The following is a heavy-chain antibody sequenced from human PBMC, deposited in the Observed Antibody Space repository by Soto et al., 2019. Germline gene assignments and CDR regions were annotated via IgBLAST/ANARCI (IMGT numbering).Heavy chain of an antibody. J-gene: IGHJ6*04. Sequence: EVQLVESGGGLVKPGGSLRLSCEASGFTFSNAWMSWVRQAPGKGLEWVGRIKSKTDGGTTDYAAPVKGSFTISRDDSKSTLYLQMNSLKTEVTAVYYCTTARVGYYRGQSCDYALDVWGKGITVSVST. D-gene: IGHD2-15*01. CDR1: GFTFSNAW. CDR3: TTARVGYYRGQSCDYALDV. V-gene: IGHV3-15*01. CDR2: IKSKTDGGTT.